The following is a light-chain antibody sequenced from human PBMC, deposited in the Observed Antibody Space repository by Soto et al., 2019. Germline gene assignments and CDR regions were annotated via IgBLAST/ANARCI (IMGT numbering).Light chain of an antibody. V-gene: IGLV1-51*01. J-gene: IGLJ2*01. Sequence: QSVLTQPPSVSAAPGQKVTLACSGTSNIGNNYISWYQQLPGTAPKLLIYENNKRPSGIPYRFSGSKSGTSATLGITGLQTGYEAVYYCGSWDDSLNVGAFGGGTKVTVL. CDR1: SNIGNNY. CDR2: ENN. CDR3: GSWDDSLNVGA.